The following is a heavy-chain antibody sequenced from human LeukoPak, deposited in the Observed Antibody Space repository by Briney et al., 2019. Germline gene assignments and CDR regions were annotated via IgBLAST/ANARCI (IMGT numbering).Heavy chain of an antibody. V-gene: IGHV4-31*03. CDR3: ASWLSDGSGYLPGAFDI. J-gene: IGHJ3*02. CDR1: GGSISSGGYY. CDR2: IYYNGNI. D-gene: IGHD3-22*01. Sequence: SETLSLTCTVSGGSISSGGYYWSWIRQLPGKGLEWIGYIYYNGNIYYNPSLKSRVSISLDTSKNQFSLKLSSVTAADTAVYYCASWLSDGSGYLPGAFDIWGQGTMVTVSS.